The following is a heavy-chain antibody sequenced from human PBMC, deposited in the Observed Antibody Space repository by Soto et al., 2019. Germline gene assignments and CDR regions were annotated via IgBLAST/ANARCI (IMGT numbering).Heavy chain of an antibody. J-gene: IGHJ4*02. CDR2: LSGSG. D-gene: IGHD4-4*01. CDR3: AKEGLEISTAHDKTPFH. V-gene: IGHV3-23*01. CDR1: GFTFRSYV. Sequence: GGSLRLSCAASGFTFRSYVMSWVRQAPGKGLEWVSGLSGSGDYVDSVKGRFTISRDNSKNTLYLQINSLRVEDTAVYYCAKEGLEISTAHDKTPFHWSRGTLVTVSS.